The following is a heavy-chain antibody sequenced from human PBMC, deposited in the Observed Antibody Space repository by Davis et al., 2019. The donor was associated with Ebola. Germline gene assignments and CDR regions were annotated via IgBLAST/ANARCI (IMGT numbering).Heavy chain of an antibody. V-gene: IGHV1-46*03. CDR2: INPSDGRI. D-gene: IGHD5-12*01. CDR3: TTPGGQDSGYDVFDI. CDR1: GYIITSYY. J-gene: IGHJ3*02. Sequence: ASVKVSCKASGYIITSYYIHWVRQAPGQGLEWMGVINPSDGRISYALKFQGRVTMTRDTSTSTVYMELSSLRSEDTALYYCTTPGGQDSGYDVFDIWGQGTMVTVSS.